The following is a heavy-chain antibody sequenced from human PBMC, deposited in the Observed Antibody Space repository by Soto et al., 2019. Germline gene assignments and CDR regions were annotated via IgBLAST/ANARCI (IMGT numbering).Heavy chain of an antibody. CDR3: ATPSGVGNGPDYFDY. CDR1: GYTFTGYY. CDR2: INPNSGGT. V-gene: IGHV1-2*02. J-gene: IGHJ4*02. Sequence: QVQLVQSGAEVKKPGASVKVSCKTSGYTFTGYYIHWVRQAPGQGLEWMGWINPNSGGTNYAQKFQGRVTMTRDPSISTAYMELSRLRSDDTAVYYCATPSGVGNGPDYFDYWGQGTLVTVSS. D-gene: IGHD2-8*01.